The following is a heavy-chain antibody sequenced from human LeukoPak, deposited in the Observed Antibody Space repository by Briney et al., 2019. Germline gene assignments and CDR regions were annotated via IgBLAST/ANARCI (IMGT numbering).Heavy chain of an antibody. CDR3: ARDLVVVPAAMGGMDV. CDR1: GYTFTGYY. V-gene: IGHV1-2*02. CDR2: INPNSGST. J-gene: IGHJ6*02. D-gene: IGHD2-2*01. Sequence: GASVKVSCKASGYTFTGYYMHWVRQAPGQGLEWMGWINPNSGSTNYAQKFQGRVTMTRDTSISTAYMELSRLRSDDTAVYYCARDLVVVPAAMGGMDVWGQGTTVTVSS.